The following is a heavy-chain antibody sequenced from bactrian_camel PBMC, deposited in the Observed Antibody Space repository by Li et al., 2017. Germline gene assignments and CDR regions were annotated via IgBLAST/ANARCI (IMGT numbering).Heavy chain of an antibody. CDR2: IYTAGGGT. CDR3: YCVVDPWRVVCTDYARGDFDH. D-gene: IGHD2*01. CDR1: GISYSNYC. J-gene: IGHJ6*01. Sequence: HVQLVESGGGSVQAGGSLRLSCAVSGISYSNYCMGWFRQAPGKEREGVATIYTAGGGTYYANSVKGRFTISQDNTKNTLYLCLQMDNLNVADSGIYYCVVDPWRVVCTDYARGDFDHWGQGTQVTVS. V-gene: IGHV3S54*01.